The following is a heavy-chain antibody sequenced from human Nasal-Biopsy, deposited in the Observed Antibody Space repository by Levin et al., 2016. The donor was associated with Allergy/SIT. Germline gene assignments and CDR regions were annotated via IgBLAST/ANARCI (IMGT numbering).Heavy chain of an antibody. CDR1: GDSISSSHW. CDR2: IYHSGST. V-gene: IGHV4-4*02. J-gene: IGHJ5*02. Sequence: GSLRLSCVVSGDSISSSHWWSWVRQPPGKGLEWVGEIYHSGSTNYNPSLKSRVIISIDTSKNQFSLKLTSVTAADTAVYYCARKAGYCSSTTCYYWFDPWGPGTLVTVSS. D-gene: IGHD2-2*01. CDR3: ARKAGYCSSTTCYYWFDP.